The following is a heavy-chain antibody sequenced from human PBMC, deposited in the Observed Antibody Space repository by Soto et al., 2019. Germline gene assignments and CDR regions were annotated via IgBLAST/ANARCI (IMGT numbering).Heavy chain of an antibody. V-gene: IGHV1-69*01. CDR2: IIPIFGTA. J-gene: IGHJ4*02. CDR1: GGTFSSYA. CDR3: ARDLRGGYFDY. Sequence: VQLVQSGAEVKKPGSSVKVSCKASGGTFSSYAISWVRQAPGQGLEWMGGIIPIFGTANYAQKFQGRGTITADESTSTAYMELSSMRSEHTAVYYCARDLRGGYFDYWGQGTLVTVSS.